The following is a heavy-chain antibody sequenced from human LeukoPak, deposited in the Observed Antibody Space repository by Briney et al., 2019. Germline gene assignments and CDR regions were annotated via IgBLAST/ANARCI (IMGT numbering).Heavy chain of an antibody. Sequence: GGSLTLSCAASGFTFSSYAMSWVRQAPGKGLEWVSAISGSGGSTYYAGSVKGRFTISRDNSKNTLYLQMNSLRAEDTAVYYCAKSGTSLNYYYYYMDVWGKGTTVTVSS. CDR3: AKSGTSLNYYYYYMDV. V-gene: IGHV3-23*01. CDR1: GFTFSSYA. CDR2: ISGSGGST. J-gene: IGHJ6*03. D-gene: IGHD6-13*01.